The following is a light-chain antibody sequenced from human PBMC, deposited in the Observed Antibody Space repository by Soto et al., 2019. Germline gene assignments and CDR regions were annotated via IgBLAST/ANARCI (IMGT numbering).Light chain of an antibody. CDR2: SAS. CDR3: QQLKTYPYT. J-gene: IGKJ2*01. CDR1: QDIKKF. Sequence: IRLTQSPSSLSASVGDRVTLTCRASQDIKKFLAWFQQTPGKAPKLLVYSASTLHSGDPSRFSGSGSGTDFALTISSLQPEDFATYYCQQLKTYPYTFGQGTRLDIK. V-gene: IGKV1-9*01.